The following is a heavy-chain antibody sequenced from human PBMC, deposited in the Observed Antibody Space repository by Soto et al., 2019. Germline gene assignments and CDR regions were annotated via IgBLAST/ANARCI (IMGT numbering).Heavy chain of an antibody. CDR3: AHIVVAGLGYYFDY. J-gene: IGHJ4*02. V-gene: IGHV2-5*02. D-gene: IGHD6-19*01. CDR1: GFSLSSTRMA. Sequence: QITLKESGPTLVKPTQTLMLTCTFSGFSLSSTRMAVGWIRQPPGKALEWLALIYWDDDKRYSPFLKSRLTIXXXTPXNQVVLTMSNMDPVDTARYYCAHIVVAGLGYYFDYWGQGTLVTVSS. CDR2: IYWDDDK.